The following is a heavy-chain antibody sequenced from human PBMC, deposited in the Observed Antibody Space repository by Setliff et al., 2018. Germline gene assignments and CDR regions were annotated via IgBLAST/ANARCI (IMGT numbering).Heavy chain of an antibody. D-gene: IGHD5-18*01. CDR2: ISSSSSTI. Sequence: GGSLRLSCAASGFTFSSYSMNWVRQAPGKGLEWVSYISSSSSTIYYADSVKGRFTISRDNAKNSLYLQMNSLRAEDTAVYYCAAIGLDTAMITGVLFDFWGQGTLVTVSS. J-gene: IGHJ4*02. V-gene: IGHV3-48*04. CDR1: GFTFSSYS. CDR3: AAIGLDTAMITGVLFDF.